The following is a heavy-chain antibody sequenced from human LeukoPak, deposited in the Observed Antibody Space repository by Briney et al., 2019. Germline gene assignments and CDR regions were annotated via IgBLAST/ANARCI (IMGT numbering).Heavy chain of an antibody. CDR2: ISSSGSTI. CDR1: GFTFSTYA. CDR3: ARGHMTTVSDAFDI. V-gene: IGHV3-11*04. D-gene: IGHD4-11*01. J-gene: IGHJ3*02. Sequence: GGSLRLSCAASGFTFSTYAMSWIRQAPGKGLEWVSYISSSGSTIYYADSVKGRFTISRDNAKNSLYLQMNSLRAEDTAVYYCARGHMTTVSDAFDIWGQGTMVTVSS.